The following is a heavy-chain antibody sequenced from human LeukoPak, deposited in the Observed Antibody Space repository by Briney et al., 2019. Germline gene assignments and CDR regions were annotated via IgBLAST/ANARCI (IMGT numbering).Heavy chain of an antibody. CDR1: GFTFSSYS. CDR3: AREWEQLPFDY. CDR2: ISSSSSTI. Sequence: GGSLRLSCAASGFTFSSYSMNWVRQAPGKGLEWVSYISSSSSTIYYADSVKGRFTISRDNAKNSLYLQMNSLRAEDTAVYYCAREWEQLPFDYWGQGTLVTVSS. D-gene: IGHD1-26*01. J-gene: IGHJ4*02. V-gene: IGHV3-48*04.